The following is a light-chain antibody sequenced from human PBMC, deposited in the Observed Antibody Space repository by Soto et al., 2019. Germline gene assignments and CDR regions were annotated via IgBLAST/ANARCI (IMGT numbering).Light chain of an antibody. Sequence: EIKMTQSPATLSVSPGERATLSCWASQSVSSDLAWYQQKPGQPPRLLIYGASTRAPGIPGRFTGSGSGTDSTLTIRSLQSEDSAVCHCQQYNPWPPSYTLGQGTKLESK. CDR2: GAS. CDR1: QSVSSD. V-gene: IGKV3-15*01. J-gene: IGKJ2*01. CDR3: QQYNPWPPSYT.